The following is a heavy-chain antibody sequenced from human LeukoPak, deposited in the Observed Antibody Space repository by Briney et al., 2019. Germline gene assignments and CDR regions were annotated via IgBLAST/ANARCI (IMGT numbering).Heavy chain of an antibody. J-gene: IGHJ4*02. CDR1: GFTFTNAW. CDR3: VATYYYDSRGSITQANFDY. V-gene: IGHV3-15*01. D-gene: IGHD3-22*01. Sequence: GGSLRLSCAASGFTFTNAWMSWVRQAPGKGLEWVGRIKSKTDGGTTDYAAPVQGRLTISRDDSKNMLYLQMNSLQAEDTAVYYCVATYYYDSRGSITQANFDYWGQGTLVTVSS. CDR2: IKSKTDGGTT.